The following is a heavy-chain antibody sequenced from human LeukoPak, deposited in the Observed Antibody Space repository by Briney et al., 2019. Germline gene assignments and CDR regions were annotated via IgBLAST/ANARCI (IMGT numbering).Heavy chain of an antibody. Sequence: SETLSLTCTVSGGSISSYYWSWIRQPPGKGLEWIGYIYYSGSTNYNPSLKSRVTISVDTSKNQFSLKLSSVTAADTAVYYCARDRNKYSSSPNWLDPWGQGTLVTVSS. V-gene: IGHV4-59*01. CDR3: ARDRNKYSSSPNWLDP. CDR2: IYYSGST. D-gene: IGHD6-6*01. CDR1: GGSISSYY. J-gene: IGHJ5*02.